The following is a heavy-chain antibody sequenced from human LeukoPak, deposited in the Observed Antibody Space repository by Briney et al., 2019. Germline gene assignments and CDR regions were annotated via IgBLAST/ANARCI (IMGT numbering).Heavy chain of an antibody. CDR1: GFTFSSYG. CDR3: ARDLVGDMGDWFDP. Sequence: TGGSLRLSCAASGFTFSSYGIKWVRQAPGKGLEWVAVISYDGSNKYYADSVKGRFTISRDNSKNTLYLQMNTLRTEDTAVYYYARDLVGDMGDWFDPWGQGTLVTVSS. J-gene: IGHJ5*02. CDR2: ISYDGSNK. D-gene: IGHD1-26*01. V-gene: IGHV3-30*03.